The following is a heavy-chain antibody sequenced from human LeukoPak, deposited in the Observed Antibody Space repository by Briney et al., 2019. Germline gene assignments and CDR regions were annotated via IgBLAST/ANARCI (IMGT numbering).Heavy chain of an antibody. V-gene: IGHV5-51*01. Sequence: GESLKISCKGSGYIFTSYWIGWVRQMPGKGLEWMGIIYPGDSDTRYSPSFQGQVTISADKSISTAYLQWSSLKASDTAMYYCARQGADYGGWFYAFDIWGQGTMVTVSS. CDR2: IYPGDSDT. CDR3: ARQGADYGGWFYAFDI. J-gene: IGHJ3*02. D-gene: IGHD4-23*01. CDR1: GYIFTSYW.